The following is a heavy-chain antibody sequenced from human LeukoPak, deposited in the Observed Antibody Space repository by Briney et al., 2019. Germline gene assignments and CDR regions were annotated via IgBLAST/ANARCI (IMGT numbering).Heavy chain of an antibody. V-gene: IGHV3-23*01. Sequence: GGSLRLPCAASGFTFSSYEMNWVRQAAGKGLEWVSTISDSGVSTYYADSVKGRFTISRDNSKNTLYMQMNSLRAGDTAVYYCAKDLSSSGFRIDYWGQGTLVTVSS. CDR3: AKDLSSSGFRIDY. J-gene: IGHJ4*02. CDR1: GFTFSSYE. CDR2: ISDSGVST. D-gene: IGHD6-19*01.